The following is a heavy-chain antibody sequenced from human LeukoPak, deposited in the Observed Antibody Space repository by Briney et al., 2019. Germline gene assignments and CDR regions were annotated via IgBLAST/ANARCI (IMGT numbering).Heavy chain of an antibody. V-gene: IGHV3-21*04. CDR1: GFTFRTYS. CDR2: ISRSSSYI. D-gene: IGHD6-13*01. Sequence: PGGSLRLSCAVSGFTFRTYSMNWVRQAPGKGLEWVSSISRSSSYIYYADSVNGRFTISRDNAKNSLYLQMNSLRAEDTALYYCAKDGSGIPAAGLLDYWGQGTLVTVSS. CDR3: AKDGSGIPAAGLLDY. J-gene: IGHJ4*02.